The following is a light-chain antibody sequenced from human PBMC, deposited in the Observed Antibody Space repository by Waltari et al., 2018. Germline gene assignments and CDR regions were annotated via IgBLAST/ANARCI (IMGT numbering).Light chain of an antibody. J-gene: IGKJ5*01. V-gene: IGKV4-1*01. Sequence: ILMTQSPDSLAVSLGERATINCKSSQSVLYSSNNLNYLAWYQQKPGQPPKLLLYWSSSRGAGVPDRFSGSGSEADFTLAISSLQAEDVAVYFCQQFYSTPITFGQGTRLEI. CDR1: QSVLYSSNNLNY. CDR2: WSS. CDR3: QQFYSTPIT.